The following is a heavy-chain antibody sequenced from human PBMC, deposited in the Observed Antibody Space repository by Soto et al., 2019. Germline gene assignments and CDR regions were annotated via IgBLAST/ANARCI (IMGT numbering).Heavy chain of an antibody. CDR2: ISAYNGNT. D-gene: IGHD2-2*01. V-gene: IGHV1-18*01. CDR3: ARNVVVVPAASPGWIDY. Sequence: QVQLVQSGAEVKKPGASVKVSCKASGYTFTSYGISWVRQAPGQGLEWMGWISAYNGNTNYAQKLQGRVTMTTETSTSTAYMELRSLRSDDTAVYYCARNVVVVPAASPGWIDYWGQGTLVTVSS. CDR1: GYTFTSYG. J-gene: IGHJ4*02.